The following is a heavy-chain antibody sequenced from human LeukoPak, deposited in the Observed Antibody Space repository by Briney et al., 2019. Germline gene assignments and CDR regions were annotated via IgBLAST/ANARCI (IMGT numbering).Heavy chain of an antibody. CDR3: AGLVGRYSSGLYYYYFDY. D-gene: IGHD3-22*01. CDR1: GDSINSLDL. J-gene: IGHJ4*02. Sequence: SETLSLTCTVSGDSINSLDLWSWVRQPPGKGLEWIGEMYLSGTTHSNPSVKSRVTISIDKSKNQFFLNLSSVTAEDTAVYYCAGLVGRYSSGLYYYYFDYWGQGTLVTVSS. CDR2: MYLSGTT. V-gene: IGHV4-4*02.